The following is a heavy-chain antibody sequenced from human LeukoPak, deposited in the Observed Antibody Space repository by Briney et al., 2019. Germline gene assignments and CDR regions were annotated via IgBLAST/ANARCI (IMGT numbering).Heavy chain of an antibody. D-gene: IGHD5-18*01. J-gene: IGHJ4*02. V-gene: IGHV3-30-3*01. CDR3: ARDFTPGVDTAMVLDY. Sequence: GGSLRLSCAASGFTFSSYAMHWVRQAPGKGLEWVAVISYDGSNKYYADSVKGRFTISRDNSKNTLYLRMNSLRAEGTAVYYCARDFTPGVDTAMVLDYWGQGTLVTVSS. CDR1: GFTFSSYA. CDR2: ISYDGSNK.